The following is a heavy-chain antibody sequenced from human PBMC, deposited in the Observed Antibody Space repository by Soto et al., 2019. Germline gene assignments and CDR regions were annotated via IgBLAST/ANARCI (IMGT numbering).Heavy chain of an antibody. V-gene: IGHV2-5*02. D-gene: IGHD3-10*01. CDR1: GFSLSTTGVG. CDR3: ARSLWFGELH. J-gene: IGHJ4*02. Sequence: QITLKESGPTLVKPTQTLTLTCSFSGFSLSTTGVGVGWIRQSPGKALEWLAIIYWDNDKRYSPPLKSRETITKDTSKNQVVLTVTNMDPVDTGTYYCARSLWFGELHWGQGALVTVSS. CDR2: IYWDNDK.